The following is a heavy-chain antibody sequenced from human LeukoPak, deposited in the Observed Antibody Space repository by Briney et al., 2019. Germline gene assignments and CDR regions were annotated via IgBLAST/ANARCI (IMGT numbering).Heavy chain of an antibody. CDR1: GFTSTTYV. D-gene: IGHD3-22*01. CDR2: ISGSGTTM. J-gene: IGHJ4*02. CDR3: AREGVSTVTSILVVISFDY. V-gene: IGHV3-48*03. Sequence: GGSLRLSCVASGFTSTTYVMSWVRQAPGKGLEWVSYISGSGTTMYYADSVKGRFTISRDNAKNSLYLQMNSLRPEDTAIYYCAREGVSTVTSILVVISFDYWGQGALVTVSS.